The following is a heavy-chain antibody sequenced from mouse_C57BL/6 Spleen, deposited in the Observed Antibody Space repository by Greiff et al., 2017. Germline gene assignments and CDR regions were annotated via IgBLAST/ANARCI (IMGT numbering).Heavy chain of an antibody. CDR3: ARKGAYYSNYGYAMDY. D-gene: IGHD2-5*01. CDR2: IYPGGGYT. CDR1: GYTFTNYW. Sequence: VKLQESGAELVRPGTSVKMSCQASGYTFTNYWIGWAKQRPGHGLEWIGDIYPGGGYTNYNEKFKGKATLTADKSSSTAYMQFSSLTSEDSAIYYCARKGAYYSNYGYAMDYWGQGTSVTVSS. V-gene: IGHV1-63*01. J-gene: IGHJ4*01.